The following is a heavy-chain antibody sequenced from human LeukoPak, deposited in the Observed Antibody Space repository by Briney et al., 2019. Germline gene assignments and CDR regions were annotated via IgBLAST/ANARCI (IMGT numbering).Heavy chain of an antibody. Sequence: PSETLSLTCTVSGGSISSYYWSWIRQPPGKGLEWIGYIYYSGSTNYNPSLKSRVTISVDTSKNQFSLKLSSVTAADTAVYYCARVQFRYGDGMDVWGQGTTVTVSS. CDR3: ARVQFRYGDGMDV. J-gene: IGHJ6*02. CDR2: IYYSGST. V-gene: IGHV4-59*01. CDR1: GGSISSYY. D-gene: IGHD4-11*01.